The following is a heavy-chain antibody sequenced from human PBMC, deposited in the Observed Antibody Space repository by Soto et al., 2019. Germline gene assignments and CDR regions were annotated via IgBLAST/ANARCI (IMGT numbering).Heavy chain of an antibody. V-gene: IGHV4-34*01. CDR2: INHSGST. J-gene: IGHJ4*02. CDR3: AGYCSGGSCYSGLDY. Sequence: SETLSLTCAVYGGSFSGYYWSWIRQPPGKGLEWIGEINHSGSTNYNPSLKSRVTISVDTSKNQFSLKLSSVTAADTAVYYCAGYCSGGSCYSGLDYWGQGTLVTVSS. CDR1: GGSFSGYY. D-gene: IGHD2-15*01.